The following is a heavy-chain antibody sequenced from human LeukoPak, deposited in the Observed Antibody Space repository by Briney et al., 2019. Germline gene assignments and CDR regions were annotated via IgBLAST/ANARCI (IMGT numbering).Heavy chain of an antibody. CDR3: ARGPKTQNNFDY. J-gene: IGHJ4*02. CDR2: TNPNSGNT. CDR1: GYTFTSYD. V-gene: IGHV1-8*01. Sequence: SVKVSCKASGYTFTSYDINWVRQATGQGLEWMGWTNPNSGNTGYAQKFQGRVTMTRNTSISTAYMELSSLRSEDTAVYYCARGPKTQNNFDYWGQGTLVTVSS.